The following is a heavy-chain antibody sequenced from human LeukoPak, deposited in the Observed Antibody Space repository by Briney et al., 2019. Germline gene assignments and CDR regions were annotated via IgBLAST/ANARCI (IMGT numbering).Heavy chain of an antibody. CDR1: GYSFTDYD. Sequence: ATVRVSCKTSGYSFTDYDINWVRQATGQGLEWMGWMSHYTANTGYAQKFQGRVTITRDTSMTTAYMELSSLTSEDTAVYYCARGGPPGAAQSAFDPWGQGTLVTVSS. D-gene: IGHD6-6*01. CDR2: MSHYTANT. CDR3: ARGGPPGAAQSAFDP. V-gene: IGHV1-8*03. J-gene: IGHJ5*02.